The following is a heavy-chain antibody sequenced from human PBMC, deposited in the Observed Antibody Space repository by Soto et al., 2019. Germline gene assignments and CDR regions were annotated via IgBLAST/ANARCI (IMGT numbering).Heavy chain of an antibody. D-gene: IGHD3-9*01. V-gene: IGHV4-39*01. Sequence: SETLSLTCTVSGGSISSSSYYWGWIRQPPGKGLEWIGSIYYSGSTYYNPSLKSRVTISVDTSKNQFSLKLSSVTAADTAVYYCARTFYDILTGYYHRLGDHYFDYWGQGTLVTVSS. CDR2: IYYSGST. CDR3: ARTFYDILTGYYHRLGDHYFDY. CDR1: GGSISSSSYY. J-gene: IGHJ4*02.